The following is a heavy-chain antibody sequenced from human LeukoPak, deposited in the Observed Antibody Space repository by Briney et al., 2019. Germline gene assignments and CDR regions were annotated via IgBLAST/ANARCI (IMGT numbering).Heavy chain of an antibody. CDR3: ARVDYDYVRGGMDA. V-gene: IGHV3-7*04. D-gene: IGHD3-16*01. J-gene: IGHJ6*02. Sequence: PGGSLRLSCAASGFTFYTYWMSWVRQAPGKGLEWVANIKRDESEKYYVDSVKGRFTISRDNAKNLLYLQMNSLRGEDTAVYYCARVDYDYVRGGMDAWGQGTTVTVSS. CDR2: IKRDESEK. CDR1: GFTFYTYW.